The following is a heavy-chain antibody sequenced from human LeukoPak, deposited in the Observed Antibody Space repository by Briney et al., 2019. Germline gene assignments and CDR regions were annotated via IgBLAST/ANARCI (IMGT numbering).Heavy chain of an antibody. V-gene: IGHV3-30-3*01. CDR1: GFTFSSYA. J-gene: IGHJ4*02. CDR2: ISYDGSNK. D-gene: IGHD5-18*01. CDR3: ARDSIGAMVFDY. Sequence: GGSLRLSCAASGFTFSSYAMHWVRQAPGKGLEWVAVISYDGSNKYYADSVKGRFTISRDNSKNTLYLQMNSLRAEDTAVYYGARDSIGAMVFDYWGQGTLVTVSS.